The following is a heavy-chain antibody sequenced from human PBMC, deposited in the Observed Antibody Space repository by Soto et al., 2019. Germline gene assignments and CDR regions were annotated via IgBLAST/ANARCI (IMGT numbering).Heavy chain of an antibody. CDR1: GFSLSTSGVG. Sequence: QITLKESGPTLVKPTQTLTLTCTFSGFSLSTSGVGVGWIRQPPGKALEWLALIYWDDDKRYSPSLKSRLTITKDTAKNQVVLTMTNMDPVDTATYYCAHSLFDDYGDYSYYFDYWGQGTLVTVSS. CDR2: IYWDDDK. CDR3: AHSLFDDYGDYSYYFDY. D-gene: IGHD4-17*01. J-gene: IGHJ4*02. V-gene: IGHV2-5*02.